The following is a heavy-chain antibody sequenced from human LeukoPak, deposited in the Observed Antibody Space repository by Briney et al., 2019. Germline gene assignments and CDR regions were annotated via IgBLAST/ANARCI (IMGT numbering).Heavy chain of an antibody. J-gene: IGHJ4*02. V-gene: IGHV3-7*03. CDR2: IKQDGSEK. Sequence: GGSLRLPCAASGFTFSDHWMIWVRQAPGKGLEWVANIKQDGSEKNYVDSVKGRFTISRDNAKNSLYLQMNSLRAEDTAVYHCARDTNWYPIDYWGQGTLVTVSS. D-gene: IGHD1-1*01. CDR1: GFTFSDHW. CDR3: ARDTNWYPIDY.